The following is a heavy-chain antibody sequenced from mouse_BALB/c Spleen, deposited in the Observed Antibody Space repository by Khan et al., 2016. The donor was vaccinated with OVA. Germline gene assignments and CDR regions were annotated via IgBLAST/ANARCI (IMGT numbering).Heavy chain of an antibody. V-gene: IGHV1-69*02. CDR1: GYTFTSYW. J-gene: IGHJ3*01. CDR2: IDPSDTYS. CDR3: ARSYYDGSSTWIAY. Sequence: QVQLQQSGAELVKPGASVKLSCKASGYTFTSYWMHWMKQRPGQGLEWIGEIDPSDTYSNYNQNFKGKATLTVDKSSSTAYMQLSSLTSEDSAVYDCARSYYDGSSTWIAYWGQGTLVTVSA. D-gene: IGHD1-1*01.